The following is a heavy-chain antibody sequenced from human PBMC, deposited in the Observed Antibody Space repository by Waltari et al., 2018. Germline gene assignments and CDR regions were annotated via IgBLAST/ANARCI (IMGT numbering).Heavy chain of an antibody. CDR3: AKDRCSSTSCFWGSFDY. J-gene: IGHJ4*02. CDR1: GGSISSHY. CDR2: IYYSGST. Sequence: QVQLQESGPGLVKPSETLSLTCTVSGGSISSHYWSWIRQPPGKGLEWIGYIYYSGSTNYNPALKSRVTISVDTSKNQFSLKLSSVTAADTAVYYCAKDRCSSTSCFWGSFDYWGQGTLVTVSS. V-gene: IGHV4-59*11. D-gene: IGHD2-2*01.